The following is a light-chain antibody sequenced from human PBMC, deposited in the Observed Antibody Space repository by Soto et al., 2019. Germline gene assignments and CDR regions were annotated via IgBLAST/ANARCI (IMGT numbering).Light chain of an antibody. V-gene: IGKV3-11*01. CDR2: DAS. CDR1: QSVRNY. J-gene: IGKJ5*01. Sequence: EIVLTQSPGTLSLSPGERATLSCRASQSVRNYLAWYQQKPGQPPRLLIYDASNRATGIPARFSGSGSGTDFSLTISSLEPEDLAVYYCHQRINWPPITFGQGTRLEIK. CDR3: HQRINWPPIT.